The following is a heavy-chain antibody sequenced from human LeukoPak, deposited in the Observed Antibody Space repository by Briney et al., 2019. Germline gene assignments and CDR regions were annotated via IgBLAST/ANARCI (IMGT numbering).Heavy chain of an antibody. V-gene: IGHV3-49*04. Sequence: GGSLRLSCTASGFTFGDYAMSWVRQAPGKGLEWVGFIRSKTYRGTTEYAASVKGRFTISRDDSKSIAYLQMNSLKTEDTAVYYCARRHCSGGSCYFDYWGQGTLVTVSS. J-gene: IGHJ4*02. CDR2: IRSKTYRGTT. CDR3: ARRHCSGGSCYFDY. D-gene: IGHD2-15*01. CDR1: GFTFGDYA.